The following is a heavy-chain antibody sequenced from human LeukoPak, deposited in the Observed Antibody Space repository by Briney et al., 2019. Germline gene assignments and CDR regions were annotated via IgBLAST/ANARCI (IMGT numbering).Heavy chain of an antibody. D-gene: IGHD3-10*02. CDR1: GFTFASYS. CDR2: ISSSSSTI. CDR3: AELGITMIGGV. J-gene: IGHJ6*04. V-gene: IGHV3-48*04. Sequence: PGGSLRLSCTASGFTFASYSFNWFRQAPGKGLEWISFISSSSSTIYYADSVKGRFTISRDNAKNSLYLQMNSLRAEDTAVYYCAELGITMIGGVWGKGTTVTISS.